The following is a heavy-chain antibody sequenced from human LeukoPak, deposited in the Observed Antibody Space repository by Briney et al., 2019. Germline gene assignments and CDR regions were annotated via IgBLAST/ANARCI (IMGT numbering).Heavy chain of an antibody. CDR3: ARGLGGSYPFDC. D-gene: IGHD3-16*02. CDR2: INTDGSRT. Sequence: GGSLRLSCAASGFTFSNYWMDWVRHAPGKGLVWVSRINTDGSRTTYADSVKGRFTISRDNAKNTLYLQMNSLRADDTAVYFRARGLGGSYPFDCWGQGALVTVSS. J-gene: IGHJ4*02. CDR1: GFTFSNYW. V-gene: IGHV3-74*01.